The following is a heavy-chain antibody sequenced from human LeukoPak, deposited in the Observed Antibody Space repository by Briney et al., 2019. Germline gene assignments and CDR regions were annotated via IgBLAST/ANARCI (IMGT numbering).Heavy chain of an antibody. J-gene: IGHJ6*03. CDR2: ISSSGSTI. CDR1: GFTFSDYY. V-gene: IGHV3-11*04. D-gene: IGHD4-23*01. CDR3: ARDYGDKKHPYYYYYMDV. Sequence: PGGSLRLSCAASGFTFSDYYMSWIRQAPGKGLEWVSYISSSGSTIYYADSVKGRFTISRDNAKNSLYLQMNSLRAEDTAVYYCARDYGDKKHPYYYYYMDVWGNGTTVTISS.